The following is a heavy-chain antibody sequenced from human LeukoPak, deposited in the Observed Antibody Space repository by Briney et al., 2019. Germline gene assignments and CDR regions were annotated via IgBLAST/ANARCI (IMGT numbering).Heavy chain of an antibody. D-gene: IGHD4-17*01. J-gene: IGHJ6*02. CDR1: GGSISSGGYY. V-gene: IGHV4-31*03. Sequence: SETLSLTCTVSGGSISSGGYYWSWIRQHPGEGLEWIGYIYYSGSTYYNPSLKSRVTISVHTSKNQFSLKLSSVTAADTAVYYCARDQAVTNYYYYYGMDVWGQGTTVTVSS. CDR2: IYYSGST. CDR3: ARDQAVTNYYYYYGMDV.